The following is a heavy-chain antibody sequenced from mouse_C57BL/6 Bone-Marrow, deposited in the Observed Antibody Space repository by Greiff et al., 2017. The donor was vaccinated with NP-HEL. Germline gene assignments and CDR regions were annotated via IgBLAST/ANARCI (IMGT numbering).Heavy chain of an antibody. Sequence: QVQLQQSGAELVRPGSSVKLSCKASGYTFTSYWMDWVKQRPGQGLEWIGNIYPSDSETHYNQKFKDKATLTVDKSSSTAYMQLSSLTSEDSAVYYCSSYYYGSAAWFAYWGQGTLVTVSA. CDR3: SSYYYGSAAWFAY. CDR1: GYTFTSYW. J-gene: IGHJ3*01. D-gene: IGHD1-1*01. V-gene: IGHV1-61*01. CDR2: IYPSDSET.